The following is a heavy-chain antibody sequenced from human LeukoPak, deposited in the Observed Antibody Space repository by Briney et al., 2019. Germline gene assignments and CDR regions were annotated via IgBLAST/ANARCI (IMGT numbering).Heavy chain of an antibody. Sequence: GGSLRLSCAASGFTFSSYAMSWVRQAPGKGLEWVSAISGSGGSTYYADSVKGRFTISRDNSKNTLYLQMNSLRAEDTAVYYCARILITFGGVIVKQTFDYWGQGTLVTVSS. CDR3: ARILITFGGVIVKQTFDY. V-gene: IGHV3-23*01. J-gene: IGHJ4*02. CDR2: ISGSGGST. CDR1: GFTFSSYA. D-gene: IGHD3-16*02.